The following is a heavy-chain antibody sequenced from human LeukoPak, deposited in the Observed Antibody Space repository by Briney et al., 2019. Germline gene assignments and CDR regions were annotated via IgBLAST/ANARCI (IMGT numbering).Heavy chain of an antibody. D-gene: IGHD5-18*01. CDR2: INGGGTSI. CDR1: GFTFSSVW. V-gene: IGHV3-74*01. Sequence: GGALRLSCAASGFTFSSVWMHLVRQVPGEGLVLVSRINGGGTSISYADSVKGRFTISRDNAKNILYLQMNSLRDEDSDVYDCLRSRGDSYGYWDYWGQGTLVTVSS. CDR3: LRSRGDSYGYWDY. J-gene: IGHJ4*02.